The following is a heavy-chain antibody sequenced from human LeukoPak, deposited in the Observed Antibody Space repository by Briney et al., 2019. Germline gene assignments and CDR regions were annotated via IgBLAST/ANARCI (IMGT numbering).Heavy chain of an antibody. Sequence: SETLSLTCTVSGGSVSSGSYYWSWIRQPPGKGLEWIGYIYYSGSTYYNPSLKSRVTISVDTSKNQFSLKLSSVTAADTAVYYCAREGGMGWFDPWGQGTLVTVSS. V-gene: IGHV4-61*01. D-gene: IGHD5-24*01. CDR3: AREGGMGWFDP. CDR2: IYYSGST. J-gene: IGHJ5*02. CDR1: GGSVSSGSYY.